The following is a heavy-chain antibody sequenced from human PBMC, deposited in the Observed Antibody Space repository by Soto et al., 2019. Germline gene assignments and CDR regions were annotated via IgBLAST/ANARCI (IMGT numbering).Heavy chain of an antibody. Sequence: SETLSLTCTVSGDSISNGDYYWSWIRQPPGRGLEWIGYIDSSGSTYYNPSLKSRLTMSVDMSKNQFSLRLTSVTDADTAVYYCASRYLYWGQGILVTVYS. V-gene: IGHV4-30-4*01. D-gene: IGHD3-16*02. CDR1: GDSISNGDYY. CDR3: ASRYLY. J-gene: IGHJ4*02. CDR2: IDSSGST.